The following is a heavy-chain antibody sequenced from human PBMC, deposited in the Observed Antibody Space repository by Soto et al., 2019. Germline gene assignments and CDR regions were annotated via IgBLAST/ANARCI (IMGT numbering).Heavy chain of an antibody. D-gene: IGHD1-26*01. V-gene: IGHV3-23*01. CDR2: ISASGGST. CDR3: AKLMIGVGATSAFDF. J-gene: IGHJ3*01. CDR1: AFTFSSFS. Sequence: GGSLRLSCAASAFTFSSFSMAWVRQAPGKGLERVSVISASGGSTWYADSVKGRFTISRDNSKNTLSLQMNSLRAEDTALYYCAKLMIGVGATSAFDFWGQGTMVTVSS.